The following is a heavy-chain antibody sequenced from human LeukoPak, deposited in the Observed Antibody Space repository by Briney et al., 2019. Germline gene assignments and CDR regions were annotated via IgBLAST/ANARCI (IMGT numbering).Heavy chain of an antibody. CDR2: LRQGGSEK. J-gene: IGHJ4*02. V-gene: IGHV3-7*01. Sequence: GGSLRLSCAAYGSTFSSHWMTWVRQAPGKGLEWVASLRQGGSEKYYVDSVKGRFIVSRDDAKNSLYLQMNSLSADDTAVYFCARGPHYGDRVDYLDSWGQGTKVTVSS. CDR1: GSTFSSHW. CDR3: ARGPHYGDRVDYLDS. D-gene: IGHD4-17*01.